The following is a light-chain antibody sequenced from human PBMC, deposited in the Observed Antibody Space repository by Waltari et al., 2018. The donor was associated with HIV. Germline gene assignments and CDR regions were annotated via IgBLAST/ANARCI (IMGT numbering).Light chain of an antibody. CDR3: CSHAGNLIFV. CDR2: DVN. J-gene: IGLJ1*01. CDR1: SSYVDTF. V-gene: IGLV2-11*01. Sequence: QSALTQPHSVSGSPGQSLTISCTGTSSYVDTFVSWYQQHPGKVPKVIIYDVNKRPSGVPDLFSGSNSGNTASLTISGLQAEDESDYYCCSHAGNLIFVFGTGTKVTVL.